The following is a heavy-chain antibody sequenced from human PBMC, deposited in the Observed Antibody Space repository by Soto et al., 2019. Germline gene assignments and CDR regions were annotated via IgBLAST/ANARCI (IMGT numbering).Heavy chain of an antibody. Sequence: EVQLVESGGGLVKPGGSLRLSCAASGFTFSSYSMNWVRQAPGKGLEWVSSISSSSSYIYYADSVKGRLTISRDNAKNSLYLQMNSLRAEDTAVYYCARADYGHYYYGMDVWGQGTTVTVSS. V-gene: IGHV3-21*01. CDR2: ISSSSSYI. CDR1: GFTFSSYS. J-gene: IGHJ6*02. D-gene: IGHD4-17*01. CDR3: ARADYGHYYYGMDV.